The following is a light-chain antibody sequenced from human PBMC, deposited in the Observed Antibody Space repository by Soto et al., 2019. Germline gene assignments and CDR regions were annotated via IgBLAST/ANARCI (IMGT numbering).Light chain of an antibody. J-gene: IGKJ1*01. Sequence: IQMISTACSLSASVEDRVRITRHVIQNINNYLNWYQQKPGRAPKLLIYDASNLEAGVPSRFRGSGSGTDFTLTISSLQPEDFATYYCQQSYSTPPEGTFGQGTKVDIK. CDR3: QQSYSTPPEGT. CDR2: DAS. V-gene: IGKV1-39*01. CDR1: QNINNY.